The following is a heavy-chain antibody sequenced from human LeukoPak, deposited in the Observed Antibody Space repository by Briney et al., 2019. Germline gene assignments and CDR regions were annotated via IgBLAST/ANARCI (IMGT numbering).Heavy chain of an antibody. CDR1: GFTFSSYV. CDR2: ISGSGGST. CDR3: ARAYSSSWYDY. Sequence: GGSLRLSCAASGFTFSSYVMSWVRQAPGKGLEWVSAISGSGGSTYYADSVKGRFTISRDNSKNTLYLQMNSLRAEDTAVYYCARAYSSSWYDYWGQGALVTVSS. D-gene: IGHD6-13*01. J-gene: IGHJ4*02. V-gene: IGHV3-23*01.